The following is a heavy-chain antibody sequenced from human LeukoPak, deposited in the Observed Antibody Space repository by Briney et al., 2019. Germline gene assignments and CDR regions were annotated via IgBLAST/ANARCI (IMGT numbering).Heavy chain of an antibody. J-gene: IGHJ4*02. V-gene: IGHV4-39*01. CDR2: IYYSGST. CDR1: GGSISSYY. Sequence: SETLSLTCTVSGGSISSYYWGWIRQPPGKGLEWIGSIYYSGSTYYNPSLKSRVTISVDTSKNQFSLKLSSVTAADTAVYYCARRDSSGAIDYWGQGTLVTVSS. CDR3: ARRDSSGAIDY. D-gene: IGHD3-22*01.